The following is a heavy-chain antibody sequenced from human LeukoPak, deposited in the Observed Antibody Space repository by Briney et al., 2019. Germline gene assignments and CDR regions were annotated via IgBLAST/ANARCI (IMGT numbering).Heavy chain of an antibody. V-gene: IGHV3-21*06. CDR3: ARGPYSSNWYVDY. CDR1: GFSFSTYS. D-gene: IGHD6-13*01. J-gene: IGHJ4*02. CDR2: ISSASAYT. Sequence: GGSLRLSCAASGFSFSTYSMNWVRQAPGKGLEWVSSISSASAYTYYADSLKGRFTISRDSAKNSLYLQMNSLRAEDTAVYYCARGPYSSNWYVDYWGQGTLVTVAS.